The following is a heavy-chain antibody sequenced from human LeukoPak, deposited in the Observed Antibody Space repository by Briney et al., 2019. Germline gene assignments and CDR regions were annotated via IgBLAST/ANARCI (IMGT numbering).Heavy chain of an antibody. Sequence: GGSLRLSCVASGFSFSSYSMNWDRQAPGKGLEWVSSISSSGSYIYYADSVRGRFTISRDNAKNSLYLQMNSLRVEDTAVYHCARIPPMTTVTIWGQGTLVTVSS. CDR1: GFSFSSYS. J-gene: IGHJ4*02. CDR3: ARIPPMTTVTI. D-gene: IGHD4-17*01. V-gene: IGHV3-21*01. CDR2: ISSSGSYI.